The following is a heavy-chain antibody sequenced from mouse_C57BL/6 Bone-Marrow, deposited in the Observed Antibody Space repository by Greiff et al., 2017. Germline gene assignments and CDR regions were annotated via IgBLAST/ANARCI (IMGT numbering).Heavy chain of an antibody. Sequence: VQLQQPGAELVRPGSSVKLSCKASGYTFTSYWMHWVKQRPIQGLEWIGNIDPSDSETHYNQKFKDKATLTVDKSSSTAYMQLSSLTSEDSAVYYCERRGNYYGSSYWYFDVWGTGTTVTVSS. J-gene: IGHJ1*03. CDR1: GYTFTSYW. V-gene: IGHV1-52*01. CDR3: ERRGNYYGSSYWYFDV. D-gene: IGHD1-1*01. CDR2: IDPSDSET.